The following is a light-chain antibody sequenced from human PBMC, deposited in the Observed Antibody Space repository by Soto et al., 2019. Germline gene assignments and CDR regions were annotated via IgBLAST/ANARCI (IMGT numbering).Light chain of an antibody. V-gene: IGKV1-33*01. J-gene: IGKJ2*01. CDR3: QHYGNLPYT. CDR2: DVS. Sequence: DIKRPQPPSSRSASVGDRVTSTCQAIQHISNNLNWYQQKPGKAPRLLIYDVSKLQTGVPSRFSGSGSGTDFTLTISSLLPEDIATYYCQHYGNLPYTFGPGTKLEIK. CDR1: QHISNN.